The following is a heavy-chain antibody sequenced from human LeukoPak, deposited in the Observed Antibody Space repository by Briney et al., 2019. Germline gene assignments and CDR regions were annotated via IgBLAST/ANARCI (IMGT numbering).Heavy chain of an antibody. Sequence: ASVKVSCKASGYTVTGYYMHWVRQAPGQGLEWMGWINPNSGGTNYAQKFQGRVTLTRDTSINTAYMGLSSLRSDDTAVYYCARVGELAAVIEDYWGQGALVTVSS. CDR2: INPNSGGT. D-gene: IGHD6-13*01. V-gene: IGHV1-2*02. CDR3: ARVGELAAVIEDY. J-gene: IGHJ4*02. CDR1: GYTVTGYY.